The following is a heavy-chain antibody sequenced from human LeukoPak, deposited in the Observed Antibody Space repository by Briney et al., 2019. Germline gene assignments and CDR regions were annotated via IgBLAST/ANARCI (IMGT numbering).Heavy chain of an antibody. CDR1: GYTFTSYG. CDR2: MNPNSGNT. V-gene: IGHV1-8*02. Sequence: ASVKVSCKASGYTFTSYGISWVRQAPGQGLEWMGWMNPNSGNTGYAQKFQGRVTMTRNTSISTAYMEVSSLRSEDTAVYYCARVRSVRGVISGGPTTYYYYYMDVWGKGTTVTISS. CDR3: ARVRSVRGVISGGPTTYYYYYMDV. J-gene: IGHJ6*03. D-gene: IGHD3-10*01.